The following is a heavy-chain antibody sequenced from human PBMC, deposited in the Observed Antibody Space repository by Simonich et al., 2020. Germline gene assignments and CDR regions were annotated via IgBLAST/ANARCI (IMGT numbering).Heavy chain of an antibody. D-gene: IGHD1-7*01. V-gene: IGHV3-23*01. CDR3: AKRSGVSITGTFDY. CDR2: ISGSGGST. J-gene: IGHJ4*02. CDR1: GFTFSSYS. Sequence: GGGLVKPGGSLRLSCAASGFTFSSYSMNWVRQAPGKGLEWVSAISGSGGSTYYADSGKGRFTISRDNSKNTLYLQMNSLRAEDTAVYYCAKRSGVSITGTFDYWGQGTLVTVSS.